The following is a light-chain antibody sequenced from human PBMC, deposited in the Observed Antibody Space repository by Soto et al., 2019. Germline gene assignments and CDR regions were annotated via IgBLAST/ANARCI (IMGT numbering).Light chain of an antibody. CDR3: HQRSSWPRGT. CDR1: QSVSSY. J-gene: IGKJ1*01. Sequence: DIVLTQSPATLSLSPGERATLSCRASQSVSSYLAWYQQKPGQGPRLLIYDASNRATGVSARFSGSGSGTDFTLTISSLEPEDFAVYYCHQRSSWPRGTFGQGTKVDIK. CDR2: DAS. V-gene: IGKV3-11*01.